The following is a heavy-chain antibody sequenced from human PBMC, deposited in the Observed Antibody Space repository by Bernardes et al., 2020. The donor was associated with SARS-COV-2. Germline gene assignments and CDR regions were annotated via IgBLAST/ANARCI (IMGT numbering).Heavy chain of an antibody. D-gene: IGHD6-19*01. V-gene: IGHV3-21*06. Sequence: GGSLRLSRAASGFTFTNYNMNWVRQAPGKGLEWVSSISTTSRYIYYADSVKGRFTISRDNAKNSLYLQMNSLRAEDTAVYYCAREEGRSGWPSGWFDPWGQGTLVTVSS. CDR1: GFTFTNYN. CDR3: AREEGRSGWPSGWFDP. CDR2: ISTTSRYI. J-gene: IGHJ5*02.